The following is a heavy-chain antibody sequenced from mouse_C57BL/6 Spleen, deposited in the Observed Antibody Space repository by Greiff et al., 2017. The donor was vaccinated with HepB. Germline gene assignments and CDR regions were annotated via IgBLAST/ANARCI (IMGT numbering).Heavy chain of an antibody. J-gene: IGHJ3*01. CDR1: GYTFTSYW. V-gene: IGHV1-7*01. CDR2: INPGGGYT. Sequence: VLLQQSGAELAKPGASVKLSCKASGYTFTSYWMHWVQQRPGQGLEWIGYINPGGGYTKYNQKFKDKATLTADKSSSTAYMQLSSLTYEDTAVYYCARVYYYYDGVMDYWGQGTPVTVSA. D-gene: IGHD2-4*01. CDR3: ARVYYYYDGVMDY.